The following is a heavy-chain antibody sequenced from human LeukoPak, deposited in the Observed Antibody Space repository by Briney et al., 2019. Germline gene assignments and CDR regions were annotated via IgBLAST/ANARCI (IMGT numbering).Heavy chain of an antibody. J-gene: IGHJ6*04. Sequence: ASVKVSCKASGYTFTSYYMHWVRQAPGQGLEWMGTINPSGGSTSYAQKFQGRVTMTRDTSTSTVYMELSSLRSEDTAVYYCARDSPGRYCSSTSCYSYYGMDVWGKGTTVTVSS. CDR3: ARDSPGRYCSSTSCYSYYGMDV. D-gene: IGHD2-2*02. CDR1: GYTFTSYY. CDR2: INPSGGST. V-gene: IGHV1-46*01.